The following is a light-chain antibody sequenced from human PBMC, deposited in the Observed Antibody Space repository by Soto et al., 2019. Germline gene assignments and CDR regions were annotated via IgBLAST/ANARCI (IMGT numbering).Light chain of an antibody. Sequence: SALTQPASVSGSPGQSIAISCTGTNSDVGGYNYVSWYQQHPGKAPKLMIYDVSNRPSGVSDRFSGSKSGNTASLTISGLQAEDEADYYCSSYTSSGSRVFGGGTKLTVL. V-gene: IGLV2-14*01. J-gene: IGLJ2*01. CDR2: DVS. CDR1: NSDVGGYNY. CDR3: SSYTSSGSRV.